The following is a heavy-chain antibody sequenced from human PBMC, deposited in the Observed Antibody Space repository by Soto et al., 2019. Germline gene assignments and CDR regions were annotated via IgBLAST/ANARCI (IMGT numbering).Heavy chain of an antibody. J-gene: IGHJ4*02. Sequence: GGSLRLSCAASGFTFSNYDMHWVRQATGKGLEWVSAIGIRGDTYYPDSVKGRFTISRDNAKNSLYLQMNSLRAGDTAVYYCARVLPGYSDFEDYYDYWGQGTL. CDR2: IGIRGDT. D-gene: IGHD5-12*01. V-gene: IGHV3-13*04. CDR1: GFTFSNYD. CDR3: ARVLPGYSDFEDYYDY.